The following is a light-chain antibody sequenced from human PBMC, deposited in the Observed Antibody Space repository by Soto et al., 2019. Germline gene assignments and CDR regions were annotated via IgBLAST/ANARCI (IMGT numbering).Light chain of an antibody. V-gene: IGLV2-23*01. J-gene: IGLJ2*01. Sequence: QSALTQPASVSGSPGQSITISCTGTSSDVGGYILVSWYQQEPGKAPKLMIYEGSKRPSGVSNRFSGSESGNTASLTISGLQAEDEAHYYCCSYVGGDTYLIFGGGTKLTVL. CDR2: EGS. CDR1: SSDVGGYIL. CDR3: CSYVGGDTYLI.